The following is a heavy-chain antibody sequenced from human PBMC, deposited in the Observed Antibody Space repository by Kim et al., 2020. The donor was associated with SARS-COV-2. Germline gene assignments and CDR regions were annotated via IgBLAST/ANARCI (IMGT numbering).Heavy chain of an antibody. V-gene: IGHV3-21*01. D-gene: IGHD3-9*01. CDR2: ISSSSSYI. CDR3: ARDLGNDWYPPFDY. J-gene: IGHJ4*02. CDR1: GFTFSSYS. Sequence: GGSLRLSCAASGFTFSSYSMNWVRQAPGKGLEWVSSISSSSSYIYYADSVKGRFTISRDNAKNSLYLQMNSLRAEDTAVYYCARDLGNDWYPPFDYWGQGTLVTVSS.